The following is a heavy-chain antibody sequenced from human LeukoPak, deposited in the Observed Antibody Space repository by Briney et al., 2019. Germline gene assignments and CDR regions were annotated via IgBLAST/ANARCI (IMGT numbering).Heavy chain of an antibody. V-gene: IGHV7-4-1*02. J-gene: IGHJ3*02. Sequence: ASVKVSCKASGYTFTNYAMNWVRQAPGQGLEWMGWIHPSTGNPTYAQGFTGRFVFSLDTSVSTSYLQISSLTAEDTAVYYCAVGVRGSGSYQIWGHAFDIWGQGTMVTVSS. CDR3: AVGVRGSGSYQIWGHAFDI. CDR1: GYTFTNYA. D-gene: IGHD3-10*01. CDR2: IHPSTGNP.